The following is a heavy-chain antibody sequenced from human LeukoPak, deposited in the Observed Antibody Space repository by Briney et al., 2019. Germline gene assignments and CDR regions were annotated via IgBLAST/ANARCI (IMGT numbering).Heavy chain of an antibody. D-gene: IGHD3-10*01. J-gene: IGHJ5*02. CDR2: MNPNSGNT. Sequence: GASVKVSCKASGYTFTSYDINWVRQATGQGLEWMGWMNPNSGNTGYAQKFQGRVTITRNTSISTAYMELSSLRSEDTAVYYCARENMVRGVIITLRWFDPWGQGTLVTVSS. CDR3: ARENMVRGVIITLRWFDP. V-gene: IGHV1-8*03. CDR1: GYTFTSYD.